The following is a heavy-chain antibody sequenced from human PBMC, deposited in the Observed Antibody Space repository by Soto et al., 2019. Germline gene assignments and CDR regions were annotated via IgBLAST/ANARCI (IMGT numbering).Heavy chain of an antibody. Sequence: SETLSLTCSVSGYSVSSSDYYWAWIRQPPGKGLEWIGSMLYSGLTYYNPSLKSRVTLPVDTSKNQFSVRLNSVAASDTAVYYCAPLSVSLSGPYGIHVWGQGTTVTVSS. J-gene: IGHJ6*02. V-gene: IGHV4-39*01. CDR2: MLYSGLT. CDR1: GYSVSSSDYY. CDR3: APLSVSLSGPYGIHV. D-gene: IGHD2-15*01.